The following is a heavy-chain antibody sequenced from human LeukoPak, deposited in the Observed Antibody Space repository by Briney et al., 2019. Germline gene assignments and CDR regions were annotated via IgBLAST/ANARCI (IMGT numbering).Heavy chain of an antibody. J-gene: IGHJ4*02. CDR3: ARGPDGYYYDSSGYYYVY. CDR2: INPNSGGT. V-gene: IGHV1-2*02. CDR1: GYTFTGYY. D-gene: IGHD3-22*01. Sequence: GASVKVSCKASGYTFTGYYMHWVRQAPGKGLEWMGWINPNSGGTNYAQKFQGRVTMTRDTSISTAYMELSRLRSDDTAVYYCARGPDGYYYDSSGYYYVYWGQGTLVTVSS.